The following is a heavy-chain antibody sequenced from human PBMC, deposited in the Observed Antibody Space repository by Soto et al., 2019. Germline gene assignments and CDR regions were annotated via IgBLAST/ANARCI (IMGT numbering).Heavy chain of an antibody. Sequence: QVQLVQSGAEVMKPGASVKVSCKASGYTFTSYGISWVRQAPGQGLEWMGWISAYNGNTNYAQKLQGRVTMTSDTTTSTAYMELRSLRSVDTAVYYCARDLYDFWSGYYSYYMDVWGKGTTVTVSS. J-gene: IGHJ6*03. CDR3: ARDLYDFWSGYYSYYMDV. CDR2: ISAYNGNT. CDR1: GYTFTSYG. D-gene: IGHD3-3*01. V-gene: IGHV1-18*01.